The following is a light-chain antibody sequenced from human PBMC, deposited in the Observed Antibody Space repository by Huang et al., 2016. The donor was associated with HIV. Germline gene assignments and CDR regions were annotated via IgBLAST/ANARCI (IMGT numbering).Light chain of an antibody. V-gene: IGKV1-39*01. Sequence: DIQITQSPSSLSASVGDTVIITCRASQNIKRYLNWYQQEPGKAPKLLISAASNLQSGVPSTFSSSGSGTDFTLTINSLQPEDSATYYCQQSARTPRTFGQGTKLEI. J-gene: IGKJ2*01. CDR2: AAS. CDR3: QQSARTPRT. CDR1: QNIKRY.